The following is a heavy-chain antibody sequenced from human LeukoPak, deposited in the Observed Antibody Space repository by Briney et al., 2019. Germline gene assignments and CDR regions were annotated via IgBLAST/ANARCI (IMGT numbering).Heavy chain of an antibody. J-gene: IGHJ4*02. D-gene: IGHD2/OR15-2a*01. V-gene: IGHV3-23*01. CDR1: GFTFTNYA. CDR3: ARSCCYSITVGNY. Sequence: PGGSLRLSCTASGFTFTNYAISWVRQAPGKGLEWVSSISGNGDTTYYADSVKGRFTISRDSSKNTLFLQMNSLRAEDTAVYYCARSCCYSITVGNYWGQGNLVTVSS. CDR2: ISGNGDTT.